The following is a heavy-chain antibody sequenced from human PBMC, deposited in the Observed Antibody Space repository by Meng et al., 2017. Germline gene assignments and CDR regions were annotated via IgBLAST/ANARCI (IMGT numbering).Heavy chain of an antibody. J-gene: IGHJ4*02. CDR1: GFTFSRYA. D-gene: IGHD1-26*01. CDR2: ISGSGGRT. CDR3: ARVFIGRSGRGHPQLYYFDY. V-gene: IGHV3-23*01. Sequence: GESLKISCAASGFTFSRYAMSWVRQAPGKGLEWVSAISGSGGRTYYADSARGRFTISRDNSKNTLYVKMNRLRAGDTAIYYCARVFIGRSGRGHPQLYYFDYWGQGTLVTVSS.